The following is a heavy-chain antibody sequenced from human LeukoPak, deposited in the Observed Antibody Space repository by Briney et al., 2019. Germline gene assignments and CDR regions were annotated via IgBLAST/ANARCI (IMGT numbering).Heavy chain of an antibody. V-gene: IGHV4-39*07. D-gene: IGHD3-10*01. CDR3: ARDGWFGELLGAFDI. CDR1: GDSIDTSYYY. CDR2: IYYSGTT. Sequence: SETLSLTCTVSGDSIDTSYYYWGWVRQPPGKGLEWIGTIYYSGTTSYNPSLKSRVTISIDTSKNQFSLNLSSVTAADTAVYYCARDGWFGELLGAFDIWGQGTMVTVSS. J-gene: IGHJ3*02.